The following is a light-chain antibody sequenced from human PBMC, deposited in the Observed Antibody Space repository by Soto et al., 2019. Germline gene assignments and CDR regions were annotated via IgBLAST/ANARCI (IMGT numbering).Light chain of an antibody. V-gene: IGKV3-20*01. CDR3: HKYGSSPHT. Sequence: EIVLTQSPGALSLSPGDRATLSCRASQSVNTRYLAWYQQRPGQAPRLLICAASSRATGIPDRFSGSGSGTDFTLTIVRLEPEDSGMFYCHKYGSSPHTFGQGTKLEIK. J-gene: IGKJ2*01. CDR1: QSVNTRY. CDR2: AAS.